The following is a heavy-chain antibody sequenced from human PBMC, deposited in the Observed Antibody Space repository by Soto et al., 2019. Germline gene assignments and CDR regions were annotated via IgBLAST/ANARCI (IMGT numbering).Heavy chain of an antibody. V-gene: IGHV3-30*18. D-gene: IGHD3-22*01. CDR1: GFTFSSYG. Sequence: GGSLRLSCAASGFTFSSYGMHWVRQAPGKGLEWVAVISYDGSNKYYADSVKGRFPISRDNSKNTLYLQMNSLRAEDTAVYYCAKDPDSRRRGGPLLHWGQGTLVTVSS. CDR3: AKDPDSRRRGGPLLH. CDR2: ISYDGSNK. J-gene: IGHJ1*01.